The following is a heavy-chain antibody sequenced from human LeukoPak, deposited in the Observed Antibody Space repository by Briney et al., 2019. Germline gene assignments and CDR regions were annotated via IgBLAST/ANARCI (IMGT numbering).Heavy chain of an antibody. CDR2: IYPGDSDT. CDR1: EYTFTSYW. Sequence: ESLKISCKASEYTFTSYWIGWVRQVPGKGLEWMGIIYPGDSDTRYSPSFQGQVTISADKSISTAYLQWSSLKASDTAMYYCARSHGDWNYDYWGQGTLVTVSS. D-gene: IGHD1-1*01. CDR3: ARSHGDWNYDY. V-gene: IGHV5-51*01. J-gene: IGHJ4*02.